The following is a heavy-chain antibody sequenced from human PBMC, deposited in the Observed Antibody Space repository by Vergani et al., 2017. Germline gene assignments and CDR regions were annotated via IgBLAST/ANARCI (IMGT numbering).Heavy chain of an antibody. Sequence: QVQLVQSGAEVKKPGASVKVSCKASGYTFTSYDINWVRQATGQGLEWMGWMNPNSGNTGYAQKFQGRVTMTRNTSISTAYMELSSLRSEDTAVYYCARGTGKDDGSGSYYYYYYYMDVWGKGTTVTVSS. V-gene: IGHV1-8*01. D-gene: IGHD3-10*01. J-gene: IGHJ6*03. CDR2: MNPNSGNT. CDR1: GYTFTSYD. CDR3: ARGTGKDDGSGSYYYYYYYMDV.